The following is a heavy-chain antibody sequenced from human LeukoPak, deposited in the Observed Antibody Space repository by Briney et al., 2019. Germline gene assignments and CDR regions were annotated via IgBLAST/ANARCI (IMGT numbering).Heavy chain of an antibody. CDR1: GGTFSSYA. CDR3: ARSSKDSRRAFGI. D-gene: IGHD3-22*01. Sequence: ASVKVSCKASGGTFSSYAISWVRQAPGQGLEWMGRIIPILGIANYAQKFQGRVTITADKSTSTAYMELSSLRSEDTAVYYCARSSKDSRRAFGIWGQGTMVTVSS. J-gene: IGHJ3*02. CDR2: IIPILGIA. V-gene: IGHV1-69*04.